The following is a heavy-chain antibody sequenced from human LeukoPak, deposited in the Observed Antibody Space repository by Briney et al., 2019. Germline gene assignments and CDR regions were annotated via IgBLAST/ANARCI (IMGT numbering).Heavy chain of an antibody. Sequence: ASVKVSCKASGGTFSSYAISWVRQAPGQGLEWMGRIIPIFGTANYAQKFQGRVTITTDKSTSTAYMELSSLRSEDTAVYYCARDGVLSYYYYMDVWGKGTTVTVSS. D-gene: IGHD6-13*01. J-gene: IGHJ6*03. CDR2: IIPIFGTA. V-gene: IGHV1-69*05. CDR1: GGTFSSYA. CDR3: ARDGVLSYYYYMDV.